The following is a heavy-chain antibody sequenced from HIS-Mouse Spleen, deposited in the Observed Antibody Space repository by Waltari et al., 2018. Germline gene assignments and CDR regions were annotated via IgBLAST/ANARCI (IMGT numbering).Heavy chain of an antibody. CDR2: IYYSGST. V-gene: IGHV4-39*07. CDR3: AREIPYSSSWYDWYFDL. Sequence: QLQLQESGPGLVKPSETLSLTCTVSGGSISSSSYYWGWIRQPPGKGLEWSGGIYYSGSTDYNPSLKSRVTTSVDTSKNQFSLKLSSVTAADTAVYYCAREIPYSSSWYDWYFDLWGRGTLVTVSS. D-gene: IGHD6-13*01. J-gene: IGHJ2*01. CDR1: GGSISSSSYY.